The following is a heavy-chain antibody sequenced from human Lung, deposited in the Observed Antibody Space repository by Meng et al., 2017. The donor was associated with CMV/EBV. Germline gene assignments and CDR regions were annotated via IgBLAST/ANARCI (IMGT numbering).Heavy chain of an antibody. Sequence: SVXVSXXASGYTFTSYGISWVRQAPGQGLEWMGWISAYNGNTNYAQKLQGRVTMTTDTSTSTAYMELRSLRSDDTAVYYCARNPLYCSSTSCYIPGNYYYYYGMDVWGQGTXVTVSS. J-gene: IGHJ6*02. V-gene: IGHV1-18*01. CDR2: ISAYNGNT. D-gene: IGHD2-2*02. CDR1: GYTFTSYG. CDR3: ARNPLYCSSTSCYIPGNYYYYYGMDV.